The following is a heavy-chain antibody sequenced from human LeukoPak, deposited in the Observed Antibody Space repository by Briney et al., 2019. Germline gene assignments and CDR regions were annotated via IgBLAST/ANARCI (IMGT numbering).Heavy chain of an antibody. J-gene: IGHJ4*02. Sequence: GGSLRLSCAASGFTLSRHSMICVRQAPGKGLEWVSYISSSSTTIYYADSVKGRFTISRDNAKNSLYLQMNSLRAEDTAVYYCARGNSGGDYWGQGTLVTVSS. D-gene: IGHD6-25*01. CDR3: ARGNSGGDY. CDR1: GFTLSRHS. V-gene: IGHV3-48*01. CDR2: ISSSSTTI.